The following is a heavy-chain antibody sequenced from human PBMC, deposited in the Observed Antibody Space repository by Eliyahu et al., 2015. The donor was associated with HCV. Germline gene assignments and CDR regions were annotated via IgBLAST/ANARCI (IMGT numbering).Heavy chain of an antibody. D-gene: IGHD3-22*01. V-gene: IGHV3-33*01. CDR1: GFIFSDYG. J-gene: IGHJ4*02. Sequence: QVQLVESGGGVVQPGRSLRLSCAASGFIFSDYGMHWVRQAPGKGLEWLAVIWHDGKYQYYADSVKGRVTISRDNSRNTLYLQMNFLRAEDTAMYYCARDEKSDYYDLWGQGTLVTVSS. CDR2: IWHDGKYQ. CDR3: ARDEKSDYYDL.